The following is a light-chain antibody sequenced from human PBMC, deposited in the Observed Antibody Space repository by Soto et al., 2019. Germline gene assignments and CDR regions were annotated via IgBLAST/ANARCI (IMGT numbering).Light chain of an antibody. CDR2: AAS. J-gene: IGKJ1*01. Sequence: DIQMTQSPSSLSASVGDRVTITCRASQTIDSYLNWFQQKPGKAPKLLIYAASSLRSGVPSRFSGSGSGADFTLTISSLQPEDFATYYCQQSYTTPPTFGQGTKVEIK. CDR3: QQSYTTPPT. CDR1: QTIDSY. V-gene: IGKV1-39*01.